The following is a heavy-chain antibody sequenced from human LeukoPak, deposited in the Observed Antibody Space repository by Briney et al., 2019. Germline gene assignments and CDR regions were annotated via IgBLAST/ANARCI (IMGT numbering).Heavy chain of an antibody. CDR1: GGTFSSYA. Sequence: SVKVSCKASGGTFSSYAISWVRQAPGQGLEWMGGIIPIFGTANYAQKFQGRVTITADKSTSTAYMELRSLRSDDTAVYYCARDCSSTSCYYPFDYWGQGTLVTVSS. CDR2: IIPIFGTA. CDR3: ARDCSSTSCYYPFDY. V-gene: IGHV1-69*06. D-gene: IGHD2-2*01. J-gene: IGHJ4*02.